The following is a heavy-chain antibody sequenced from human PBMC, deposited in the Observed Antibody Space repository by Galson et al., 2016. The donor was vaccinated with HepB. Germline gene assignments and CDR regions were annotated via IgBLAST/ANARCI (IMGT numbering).Heavy chain of an antibody. V-gene: IGHV3-49*03. J-gene: IGHJ4*02. CDR1: GFTFGDYV. CDR2: IRSKVYGGTK. D-gene: IGHD2-2*01. Sequence: SLRLSCAASGFTFGDYVMSWFRQAPGKGLEWVGFIRSKVYGGTKEYAASVKGRFIISRDDSKNIVYLQMNSLKTEDTAVYYCSRDPEGSVQCSSTTCHAFDYWGQGNLVTVSS. CDR3: SRDPEGSVQCSSTTCHAFDY.